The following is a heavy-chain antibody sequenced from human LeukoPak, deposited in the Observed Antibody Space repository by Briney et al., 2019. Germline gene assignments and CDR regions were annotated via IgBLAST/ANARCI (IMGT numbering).Heavy chain of an antibody. CDR3: ARRMTTYFDY. D-gene: IGHD4-11*01. CDR1: GGSFSGYY. Sequence: PSEALSLTCAVYGGSFSGYYWSWIRQPPGKGLEWIGEINHSGSTNYNPSLKRRVTISVDTSKNQFSLKLSSVTAADTAVYYCARRMTTYFDYWGQGTLVTVSS. CDR2: INHSGST. V-gene: IGHV4-34*01. J-gene: IGHJ4*02.